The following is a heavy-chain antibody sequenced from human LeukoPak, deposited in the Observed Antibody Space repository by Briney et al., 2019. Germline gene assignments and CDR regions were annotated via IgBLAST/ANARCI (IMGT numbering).Heavy chain of an antibody. V-gene: IGHV3-23*01. CDR2: SSGSGGST. D-gene: IGHD2-15*01. Sequence: GGSLRLSCAASVYIFRIYAMSWVREAPGKGLEGVSLSSGSGGSTSCADSVRGRFTLSRDSSENTLYMKIHSVRAEDTGVYKFALRNPYSDSRRGGAFDIWGQGTMVTVSS. CDR1: VYIFRIYA. CDR3: ALRNPYSDSRRGGAFDI. J-gene: IGHJ3*02.